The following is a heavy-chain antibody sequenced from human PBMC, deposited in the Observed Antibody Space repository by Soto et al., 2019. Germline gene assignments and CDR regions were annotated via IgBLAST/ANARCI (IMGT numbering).Heavy chain of an antibody. D-gene: IGHD3-10*01. J-gene: IGHJ5*02. CDR1: GGTFSSYT. CDR3: ARDLYGSGSYYNAPRWFDP. V-gene: IGHV1-69*02. CDR2: IIPILGIA. Sequence: SVKVSCKASGGTFSSYTISWVRQAPGQGLEWMGRIIPILGIANYAQKFQGRVTITADKSTSTAYMELSSLRSEDTAVYYCARDLYGSGSYYNAPRWFDPWGQGTLVTVSS.